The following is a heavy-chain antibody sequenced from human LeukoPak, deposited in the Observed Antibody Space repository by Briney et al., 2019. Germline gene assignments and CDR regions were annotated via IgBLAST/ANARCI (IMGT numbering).Heavy chain of an antibody. CDR1: GFTFSSCG. Sequence: GGSLRLSCAASGFTFSSCGMHWVRQAPGKGLEWVAVISYDGSNKYYADSVKGRFTISRDNSKNTLYLQMNSLRAEDTAVYYCAKDYYYYDSSGYYYRYFDYWGQGTLVTVSS. D-gene: IGHD3-22*01. CDR2: ISYDGSNK. V-gene: IGHV3-30*18. CDR3: AKDYYYYDSSGYYYRYFDY. J-gene: IGHJ4*02.